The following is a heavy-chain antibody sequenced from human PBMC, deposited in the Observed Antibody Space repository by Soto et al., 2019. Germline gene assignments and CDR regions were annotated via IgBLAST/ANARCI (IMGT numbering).Heavy chain of an antibody. CDR3: ARHGWDIVGALLWFDP. D-gene: IGHD1-26*01. CDR1: GGSISSGDYY. Sequence: SETLSLTCTVSGGSISSGDYYWSWIRQPPGKGLEWIGYIYYSGSTYYNPSLKSRVTISVDTSKNQFSLKLSSVTAADTAVYYCARHGWDIVGALLWFDPWGQGTLVTVSS. J-gene: IGHJ5*02. CDR2: IYYSGST. V-gene: IGHV4-30-4*01.